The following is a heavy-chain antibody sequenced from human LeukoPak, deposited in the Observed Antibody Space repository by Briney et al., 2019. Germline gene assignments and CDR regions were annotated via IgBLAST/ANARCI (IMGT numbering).Heavy chain of an antibody. CDR1: GYTFTSYG. D-gene: IGHD1-26*01. CDR3: ARVSGSHSAFDI. V-gene: IGHV1-18*01. J-gene: IGHJ3*02. Sequence: ASVKVFCKASGYTFTSYGISWVRQAPGQGLEWMGWISAYNGNTNYAQKFQGRVTITADKSTSTAYMELSSLRSEDTAVYYCARVSGSHSAFDIWGQGTMVTVSS. CDR2: ISAYNGNT.